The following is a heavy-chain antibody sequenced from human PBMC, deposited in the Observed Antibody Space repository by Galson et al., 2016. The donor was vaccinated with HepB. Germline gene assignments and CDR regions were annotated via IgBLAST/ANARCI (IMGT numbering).Heavy chain of an antibody. D-gene: IGHD2-15*01. V-gene: IGHV3-23*01. CDR1: GFTFRNYA. Sequence: SLRLSCAASGFTFRNYALSWVRRAPGKGLEWVSHIDGPTPNTHYADSVRGRFSTYRDNSKNTLYLEMNSLRAEDTAVYYCAEVGHDGGGIAVHFENWGPGTLVTVSS. CDR2: IDGPTPNT. CDR3: AEVGHDGGGIAVHFEN. J-gene: IGHJ4*02.